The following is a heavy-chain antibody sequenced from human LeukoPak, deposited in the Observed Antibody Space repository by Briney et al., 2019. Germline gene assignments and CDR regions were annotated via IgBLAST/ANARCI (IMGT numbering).Heavy chain of an antibody. D-gene: IGHD6-19*01. V-gene: IGHV3-74*01. CDR2: INSDGSST. CDR1: GFTFSSYW. Sequence: GGSLRLSCAASGFTFSSYWMHWVRQAPGKGLVWVSRINSDGSSTSYADSVKGRFTISRDNAKNTLYLQMNSLRAEDTAVYYCASFIEWLDDAFDVWGQRTMVTVDS. CDR3: ASFIEWLDDAFDV. J-gene: IGHJ3*01.